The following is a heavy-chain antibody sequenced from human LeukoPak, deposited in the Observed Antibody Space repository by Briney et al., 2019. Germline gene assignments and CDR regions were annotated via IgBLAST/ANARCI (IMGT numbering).Heavy chain of an antibody. CDR3: ARLGGAEWFPFDY. D-gene: IGHD3-3*01. CDR1: GGTFSSYA. Sequence: GASVKVSCKASGGTFSSYAISWVRQAPGQGLEWMGGIIPIFGTANYAQKFQGRVTITADESTSTAYMELSSLRSEDTAVYYCARLGGAEWFPFDYWGQGTLVTVSS. CDR2: IIPIFGTA. V-gene: IGHV1-69*13. J-gene: IGHJ4*02.